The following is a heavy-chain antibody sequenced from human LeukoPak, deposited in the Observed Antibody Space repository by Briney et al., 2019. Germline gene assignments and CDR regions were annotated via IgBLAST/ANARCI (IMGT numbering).Heavy chain of an antibody. CDR1: GFTFSSYG. Sequence: GGSLRLSCAASGFTFSSYGMHWVRQAPGKGLEWVAVIWYDGRNKYYADSVKGRFTISRDNSKNTLYLQMNSLRAEDTAVYYCARDERSNLEWLFGYYYYYGMDVWGQGTTVTVSS. V-gene: IGHV3-33*01. J-gene: IGHJ6*02. CDR3: ARDERSNLEWLFGYYYYYGMDV. D-gene: IGHD3-3*01. CDR2: IWYDGRNK.